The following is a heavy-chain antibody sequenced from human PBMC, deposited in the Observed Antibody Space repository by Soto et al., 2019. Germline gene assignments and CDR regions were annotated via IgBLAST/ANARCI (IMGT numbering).Heavy chain of an antibody. D-gene: IGHD1-1*01. CDR2: IYYSGST. V-gene: IGHV4-59*01. CDR3: ARSRNGRVDY. Sequence: SETLSLTCTVSGGSISSYYWSWIRQPPGKGLEWIGYIYYSGSTNYNPSLKSRVTISVDTSKNQFSLKLSSVTAADTAVYYCARSRNGRVDYWGQGTLVTVSS. CDR1: GGSISSYY. J-gene: IGHJ4*02.